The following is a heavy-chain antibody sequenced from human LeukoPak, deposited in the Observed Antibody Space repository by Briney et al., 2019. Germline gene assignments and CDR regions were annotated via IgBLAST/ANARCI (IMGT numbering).Heavy chain of an antibody. Sequence: GESLKISCKGSGYSFTSYWIGRVRQLPGKGLEWMGIIYPGDSDTRYSPSFQGQVTISADKSISTAYLQWSSLKALDTAMYYCASPRGRSRTYSSGWYVVDYWGQGTLVTVSS. CDR2: IYPGDSDT. J-gene: IGHJ4*02. CDR3: ASPRGRSRTYSSGWYVVDY. D-gene: IGHD6-13*01. V-gene: IGHV5-51*01. CDR1: GYSFTSYW.